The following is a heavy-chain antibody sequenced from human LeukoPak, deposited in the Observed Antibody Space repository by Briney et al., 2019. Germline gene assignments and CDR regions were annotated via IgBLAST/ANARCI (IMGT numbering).Heavy chain of an antibody. J-gene: IGHJ4*02. D-gene: IGHD6-19*01. CDR2: ISWNSGSI. CDR3: AKDKDGSGWGRFGVDY. Sequence: GGSLRLSCAASGFTFDDYAMHWVRQAPGKGLEWVSGISWNSGSIGYADSVKGRFTISRDNAKNSLYLQMNSLRAEDTALYYCAKDKDGSGWGRFGVDYWGQGTLVTVSS. CDR1: GFTFDDYA. V-gene: IGHV3-9*01.